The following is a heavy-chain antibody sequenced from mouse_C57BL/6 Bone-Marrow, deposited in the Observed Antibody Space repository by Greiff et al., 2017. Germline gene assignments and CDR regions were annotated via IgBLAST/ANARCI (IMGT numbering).Heavy chain of an antibody. D-gene: IGHD1-1*01. CDR3: ASRTTVVATDWYFDV. V-gene: IGHV3-6*01. CDR1: GYSITSGYY. CDR2: ISYDGSN. J-gene: IGHJ1*03. Sequence: EVKLVESGPGLVKPSQSLSLTCSVTGYSITSGYYWNWIRQFPGNKLEWMGYISYDGSNNYNPSLKNRIPITRDTSKNQFFLKLNSVTTEDTATYYCASRTTVVATDWYFDVWGTGTTVTVSS.